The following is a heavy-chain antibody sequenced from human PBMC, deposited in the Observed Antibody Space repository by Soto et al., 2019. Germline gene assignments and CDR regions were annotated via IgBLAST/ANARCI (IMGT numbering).Heavy chain of an antibody. V-gene: IGHV4-4*02. J-gene: IGHJ4*02. Sequence: SETLSLNCAVSGGSISSSNWWSWVRQPPGKGLEWIGEIYHSGSTNYNPSLKSRVTISVDKSKNQFSLKLSSVTAADTAVYYCASLGGATPNYFDYWGQGTLVTVSS. CDR2: IYHSGST. CDR1: GGSISSSNW. D-gene: IGHD1-26*01. CDR3: ASLGGATPNYFDY.